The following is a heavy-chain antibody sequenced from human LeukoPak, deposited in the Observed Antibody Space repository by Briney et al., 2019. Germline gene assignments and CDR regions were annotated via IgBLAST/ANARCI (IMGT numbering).Heavy chain of an antibody. CDR2: IYYSGST. J-gene: IGHJ4*02. CDR3: ARVKSSYYGSGSYSDY. Sequence: SETLSLTCTVSGGSSSSSSYYWGWIRQPPGTGLEWIGSIYYSGSTYYNPSLKSRVTISVDTSKNQFSLKLSSVTAADTAVYYCARVKSSYYGSGSYSDYWGQGTLVTVSS. V-gene: IGHV4-39*07. D-gene: IGHD3-10*01. CDR1: GGSSSSSSYY.